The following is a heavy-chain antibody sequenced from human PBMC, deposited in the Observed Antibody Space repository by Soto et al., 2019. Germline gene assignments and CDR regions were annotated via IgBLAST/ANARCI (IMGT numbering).Heavy chain of an antibody. J-gene: IGHJ3*02. D-gene: IGHD3-3*01. CDR3: ARGRDTIFGVVITGDAFDI. CDR1: GFTFSSYS. V-gene: IGHV3-48*02. CDR2: ISSSSSTI. Sequence: GGSLRLSCAASGFTFSSYSMNWVRQAPGKGLEWVSYISSSSSTIYYADSVKGRFTISRDNAKNSLYLQMNSLRDEDTAVYYCARGRDTIFGVVITGDAFDIWGQETMVTVSS.